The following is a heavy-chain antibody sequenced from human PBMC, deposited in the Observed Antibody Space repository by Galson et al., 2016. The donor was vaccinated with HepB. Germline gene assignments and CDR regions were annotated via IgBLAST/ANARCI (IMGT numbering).Heavy chain of an antibody. D-gene: IGHD6-19*01. CDR3: AREGHYSAWFVIDY. V-gene: IGHV3-23*01. J-gene: IGHJ4*02. CDR1: GFTFSNYV. CDR2: ISGNGGRI. Sequence: SLRLSCAASGFTFSNYVMNWVRQAPGKGLEWVSSISGNGGRIYYADSVKGRFTISRDNSKNTVFLQMNRLRAEDTAVYYCAREGHYSAWFVIDYWGQGTLVTVSS.